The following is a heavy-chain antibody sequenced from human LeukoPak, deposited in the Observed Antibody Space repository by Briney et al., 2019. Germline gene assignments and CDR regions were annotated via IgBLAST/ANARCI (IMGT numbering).Heavy chain of an antibody. J-gene: IGHJ4*02. D-gene: IGHD3-22*01. Sequence: SETLSLTCAVYGGSFSGYYWSWIRQPPGKGLEWIGYIYYSGSTNYNPSLKSRVTISVDTSKNQFSLKLSSVTAADTAVYYCARARRRGGPDYYDSSTFDYWGQGTLVTVSS. V-gene: IGHV4-59*01. CDR2: IYYSGST. CDR3: ARARRRGGPDYYDSSTFDY. CDR1: GGSFSGYY.